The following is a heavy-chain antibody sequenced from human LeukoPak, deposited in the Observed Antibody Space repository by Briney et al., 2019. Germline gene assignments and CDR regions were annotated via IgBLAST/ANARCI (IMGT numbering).Heavy chain of an antibody. Sequence: PSETLSLTCGVSGYSISSGYYWGWIRQPPGKGLEWIGSIYHSGHTYRNPSLKSRVTMSVDTSKNQFSLKLTSGIAADTAVYYCARAYYDILTGYPPDAFDIWGQETMVTVSS. J-gene: IGHJ3*02. CDR1: GYSISSGYY. D-gene: IGHD3-9*01. V-gene: IGHV4-38-2*01. CDR3: ARAYYDILTGYPPDAFDI. CDR2: IYHSGHT.